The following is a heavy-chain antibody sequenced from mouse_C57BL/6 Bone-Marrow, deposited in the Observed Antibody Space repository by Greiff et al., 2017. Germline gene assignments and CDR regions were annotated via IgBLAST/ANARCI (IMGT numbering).Heavy chain of an antibody. Sequence: EVQRVESGPGLVKPSQSLSLTCSVTGYSITSGYYWNWIRQFPGNKLEWMGYISYDGSNNYTPSLKNQISITRDTSKNQFFLKLNSVTTEDTATYYCARGKLAWFAYWGQGTLVTVSA. CDR3: ARGKLAWFAY. J-gene: IGHJ3*01. CDR1: GYSITSGYY. CDR2: ISYDGSN. V-gene: IGHV3-6*01.